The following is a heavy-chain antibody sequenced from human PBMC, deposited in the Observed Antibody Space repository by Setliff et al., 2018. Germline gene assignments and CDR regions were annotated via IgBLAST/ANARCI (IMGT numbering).Heavy chain of an antibody. V-gene: IGHV5-51*01. CDR1: GRSFTSFW. J-gene: IGHJ4*02. CDR3: ARVGIKGGYYFDY. CDR2: IFPTDSDT. D-gene: IGHD7-27*01. Sequence: PGESLKISCKGSGRSFTSFWIGWVRQIPGKGLEWMGIIFPTDSDTRYSPSFRGQVTISADKSISTAYLQWSSLKASDTAIYYCARVGIKGGYYFDYWGQGTLVTV.